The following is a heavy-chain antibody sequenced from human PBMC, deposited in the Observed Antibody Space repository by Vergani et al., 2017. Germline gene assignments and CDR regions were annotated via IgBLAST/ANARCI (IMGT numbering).Heavy chain of an antibody. CDR3: ARDRMGVRFRQPHYYGMDV. J-gene: IGHJ6*02. D-gene: IGHD1-14*01. Sequence: QVQLVQSGAEVKKPGSSVRVSCKTSGGAFSTSAINWVRQAPGQGLEWMGAIIPNFSPARSAQKFQGRVTITADESTRTVYMELNSLRSDDSAVYYCARDRMGVRFRQPHYYGMDVWGQGTTVTVSS. V-gene: IGHV1-69*12. CDR1: GGAFSTSA. CDR2: IIPNFSPA.